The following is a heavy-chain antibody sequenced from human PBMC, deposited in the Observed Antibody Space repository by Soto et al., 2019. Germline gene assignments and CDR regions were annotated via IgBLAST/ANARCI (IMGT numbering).Heavy chain of an antibody. CDR3: ARDRRYCSGGSCYSNGYYYMDV. J-gene: IGHJ6*03. V-gene: IGHV1-46*03. D-gene: IGHD2-15*01. CDR2: INPSGGST. CDR1: GYTFTSYY. Sequence: QVQLVQSGAEVKKPGASVKVSCKASGYTFTSYYMHWVRQAPGQGLEWMGIINPSGGSTSYAQKFQGRVTMTRDTSTSTVYMELSSLRSEDTAVYYCARDRRYCSGGSCYSNGYYYMDVWGKGTTVTVSS.